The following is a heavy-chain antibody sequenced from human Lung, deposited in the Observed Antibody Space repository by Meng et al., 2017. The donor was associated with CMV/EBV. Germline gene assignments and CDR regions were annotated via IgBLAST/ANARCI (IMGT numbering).Heavy chain of an antibody. D-gene: IGHD3-3*01. CDR2: IYYSGST. CDR3: ARVGSDFWSGYWP. CDR1: GGSISSGDYY. Sequence: TLSLXXTVSGGSISSGDYYWSWIRQSPGKGLEWIGYIYYSGSTYYNPSLKSRVTISLDTSKNQFSLKLSSVTAADTAVYYCARVGSDFWSGYWPWGQGTLVTVSS. J-gene: IGHJ5*02. V-gene: IGHV4-30-4*08.